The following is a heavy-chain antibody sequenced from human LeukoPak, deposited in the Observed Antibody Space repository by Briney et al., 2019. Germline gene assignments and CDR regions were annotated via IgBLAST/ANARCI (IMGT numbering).Heavy chain of an antibody. CDR2: ISSSSNYI. Sequence: PGGSLRLSCAASGIIFSSYSMNWVRQAPGKGLEWVSSISSSSNYIYYADSVKGRFTISRDNAKNSLYLQMNSLRAEDTAVYYCAKGINDYGEDWGQGTLVTVSS. J-gene: IGHJ4*02. CDR3: AKGINDYGED. D-gene: IGHD4-17*01. V-gene: IGHV3-21*01. CDR1: GIIFSSYS.